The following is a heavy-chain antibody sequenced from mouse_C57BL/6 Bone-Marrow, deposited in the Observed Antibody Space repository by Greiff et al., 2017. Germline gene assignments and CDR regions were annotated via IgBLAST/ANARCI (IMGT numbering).Heavy chain of an antibody. V-gene: IGHV2-6-1*01. CDR3: ARQIYDGYSAWFAY. CDR2: IWSDGST. Sequence: QVQLKESGPGLVAPSQSLSITCTVSGFSLTSYGVHWVRQPPGKGLEWLVVIWSDGSTTYNSALKSRLSISKDKPKSQVFLKMNSLQTDDTAMYYCARQIYDGYSAWFAYWGQGTLVTVSA. CDR1: GFSLTSYG. J-gene: IGHJ3*01. D-gene: IGHD2-3*01.